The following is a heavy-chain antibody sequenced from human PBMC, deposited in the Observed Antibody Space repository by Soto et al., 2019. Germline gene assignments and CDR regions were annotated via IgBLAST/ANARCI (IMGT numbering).Heavy chain of an antibody. J-gene: IGHJ4*02. V-gene: IGHV5-51*01. D-gene: IGHD3-16*01. CDR3: ARLEGGPFDY. CDR1: GYSSTSYW. CDR2: IYPGDSDT. Sequence: PGASLKISCNASGYSSTSYWLAWGRQMPGKGLEWMGSIYPGDSDTRYSPSFQSQVTISADKSISTAYLQWSSLKASDTAMYYCARLEGGPFDYWGQGALVTVSS.